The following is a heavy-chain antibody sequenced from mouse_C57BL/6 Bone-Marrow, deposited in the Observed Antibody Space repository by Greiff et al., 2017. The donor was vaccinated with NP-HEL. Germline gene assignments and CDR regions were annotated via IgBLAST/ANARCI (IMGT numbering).Heavy chain of an antibody. D-gene: IGHD2-2*01. CDR3: ARDVYDEGGFAY. CDR2: IDPSDSYT. V-gene: IGHV1-50*01. Sequence: VQLQQPGAELVKPGASVKLSCKASGYTFTSYWMQWVKQRPGQGLEWIGEIDPSDSYTNYNQKFKGKATLTVDTSSSTAYMQLSSLTSEDSAVYYCARDVYDEGGFAYWGQGTLVTVSA. J-gene: IGHJ3*01. CDR1: GYTFTSYW.